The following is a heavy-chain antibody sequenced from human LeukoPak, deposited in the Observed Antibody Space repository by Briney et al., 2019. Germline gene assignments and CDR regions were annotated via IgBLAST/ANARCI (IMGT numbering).Heavy chain of an antibody. CDR3: AREEGHQSSGWYHALFAKDYYYYGMDV. CDR1: GFTFSSYG. Sequence: GRSLRLSCAASGFTFSSYGMHWVRQAPGKGLEWVAVIWYDGSNKYYADSVKGRFTISRDNSKNTLYLQMNSLRAEDTAVYYCAREEGHQSSGWYHALFAKDYYYYGMDVWGQGTTVTVSS. D-gene: IGHD6-19*01. CDR2: IWYDGSNK. J-gene: IGHJ6*02. V-gene: IGHV3-33*01.